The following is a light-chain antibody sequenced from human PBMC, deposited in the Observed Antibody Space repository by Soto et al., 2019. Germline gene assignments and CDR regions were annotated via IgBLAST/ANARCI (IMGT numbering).Light chain of an antibody. J-gene: IGKJ5*01. CDR1: QSVTSSY. CDR2: GAS. V-gene: IGKV3-20*01. Sequence: EIVLTQSPGTLSLSPGERATLSCSASQSVTSSYLTWYQQKPGQAPRLLIYGASTRAAGIPDRFSGSGSGTDLTLNISSLEPEDFEVYYCQQYGKLPITFGQGTRLEIK. CDR3: QQYGKLPIT.